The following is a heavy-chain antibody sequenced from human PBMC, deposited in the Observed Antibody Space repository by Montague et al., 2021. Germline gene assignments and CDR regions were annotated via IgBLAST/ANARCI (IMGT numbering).Heavy chain of an antibody. V-gene: IGHV4-59*02. Sequence: SETLSLTCSVSGGSVNGYDWSWIRPPQGTGLEWIGYMCSSGSPNYNPSFKSRLAISIDRSRNQFSLELSFVTAADTAIYFCGRDYWGSIDYWGHGRLVTVSS. CDR1: GGSVNGYD. CDR2: MCSSGSP. CDR3: GRDYWGSIDY. D-gene: IGHD7-27*01. J-gene: IGHJ4*01.